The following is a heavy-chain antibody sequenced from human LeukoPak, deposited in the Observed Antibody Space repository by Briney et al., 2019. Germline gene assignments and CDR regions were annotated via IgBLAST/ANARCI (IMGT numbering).Heavy chain of an antibody. Sequence: NPGGSLRLSCAASGFTFSRYSMNWVRQAPGKGLEWVSSISISSNYIYYPDSLKGRFTISRDNAKNSLYLQMNSLRAEDTALYYCATWPGNSGYSDYWGQGTLVTVSS. D-gene: IGHD3-22*01. CDR2: ISISSNYI. V-gene: IGHV3-21*01. J-gene: IGHJ4*02. CDR3: ATWPGNSGYSDY. CDR1: GFTFSRYS.